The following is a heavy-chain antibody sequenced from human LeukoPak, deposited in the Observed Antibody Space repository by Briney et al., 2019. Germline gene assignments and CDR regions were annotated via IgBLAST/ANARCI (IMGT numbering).Heavy chain of an antibody. CDR3: ARGIRYCSGGTCYILSIDP. Sequence: SETLSLTCTVSGGSISSSNYYWGWIRQPPGKGLEWIGSIYYSGSIYYNPSLKSRVTISVDTSKNQFSLKVRSVSAADTAVYFCARGIRYCSGGTCYILSIDPWGQGTLVTVSS. D-gene: IGHD2-15*01. V-gene: IGHV4-39*01. CDR2: IYYSGSI. CDR1: GGSISSSNYY. J-gene: IGHJ5*02.